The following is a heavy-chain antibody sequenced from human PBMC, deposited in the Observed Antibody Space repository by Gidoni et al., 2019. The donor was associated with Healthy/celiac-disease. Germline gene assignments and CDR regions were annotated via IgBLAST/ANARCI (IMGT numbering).Heavy chain of an antibody. J-gene: IGHJ3*02. CDR3: ARSQLVQKAFDI. CDR1: GLTFSSYE. D-gene: IGHD6-6*01. CDR2: ISSSGSTI. V-gene: IGHV3-48*03. Sequence: EVKLVESGGGLVQPGGSLRLSCAAAGLTFSSYEMNWVRQAPGKGLGWVSYISSSGSTIYYADSVKGRFTISRYNAKNSLYLQMNSLGAEDTAVYYCARSQLVQKAFDIWGQGTMVTVSS.